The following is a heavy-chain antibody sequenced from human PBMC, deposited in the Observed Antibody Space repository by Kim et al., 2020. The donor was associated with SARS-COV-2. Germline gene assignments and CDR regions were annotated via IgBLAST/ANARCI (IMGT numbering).Heavy chain of an antibody. CDR1: GFTFSSYS. V-gene: IGHV3-21*01. Sequence: GGSLRLSCAASGFTFSSYSMNWVRQAPGKGLEWVSSISSSSSYIYYADSVKGRFTISRDNAKNSLYLQMNSLRAEDTAVYYCAWDGIQTYGMDVWGQGTTVTVSS. J-gene: IGHJ6*02. CDR3: AWDGIQTYGMDV. D-gene: IGHD1-20*01. CDR2: ISSSSSYI.